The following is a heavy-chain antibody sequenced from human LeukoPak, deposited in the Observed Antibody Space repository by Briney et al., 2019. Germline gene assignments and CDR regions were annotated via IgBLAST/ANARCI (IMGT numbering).Heavy chain of an antibody. CDR3: ARMVPVRDGYNIIDY. CDR2: INPNSGGT. V-gene: IGHV1-2*02. CDR1: GYTFTGYY. J-gene: IGHJ4*02. D-gene: IGHD5-24*01. Sequence: ASVTVSCKASGYTFTGYYMHWVRHAPGQGLEWMGWINPNSGGTNYAQKFQGRVTMTRDTSISTAYMELSRLRSDDTAVYYCARMVPVRDGYNIIDYWGQGTLVTVSS.